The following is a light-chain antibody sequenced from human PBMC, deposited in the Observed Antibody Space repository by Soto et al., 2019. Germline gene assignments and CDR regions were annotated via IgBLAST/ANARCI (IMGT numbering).Light chain of an antibody. CDR1: SSDVGAYNY. CDR3: TSYVGSDIWV. CDR2: EVS. Sequence: QSALTQPPSASGSPGQSVTISCTGTSSDVGAYNYVSWYQQYPGKAPKLMIYEVSKRPSGVPDRFSGSNSGNTASLTVSGLQAEDEADYYCTSYVGSDIWVFGGGTKLTVL. V-gene: IGLV2-8*01. J-gene: IGLJ3*02.